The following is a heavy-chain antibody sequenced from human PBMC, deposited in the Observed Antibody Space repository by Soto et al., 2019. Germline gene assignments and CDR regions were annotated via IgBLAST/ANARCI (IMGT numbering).Heavy chain of an antibody. J-gene: IGHJ4*02. CDR2: IWRDGSNE. CDR1: GFSFSRYS. V-gene: IGHV3-33*01. D-gene: IGHD4-17*01. CDR3: ASDFGYYKFDN. Sequence: QVQLVESGGGVVQHGRSLRLSCAASGFSFSRYSRHWVRQAPGKGLEWVAVIWRDGSNEYYADSVRGRFTSSRDNSKNTLFLEMNSLRAEDTAIYYYASDFGYYKFDNLGQGTLVTVSS.